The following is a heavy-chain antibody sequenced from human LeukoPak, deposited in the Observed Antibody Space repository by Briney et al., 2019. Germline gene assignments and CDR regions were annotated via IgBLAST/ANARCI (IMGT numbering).Heavy chain of an antibody. CDR3: ARDLYYYDSSGFVSDY. CDR1: GFTFSSYS. V-gene: IGHV3-21*01. Sequence: AGGSLRLSCAASGFTFSSYSMNWVRQAPGKGLEWVSSISSSSSYIYYADSVKGRFTISRDNAKNSLYLQMNSLRAEDTAVYYCARDLYYYDSSGFVSDYWGQGTLVTVSS. CDR2: ISSSSSYI. J-gene: IGHJ4*02. D-gene: IGHD3-22*01.